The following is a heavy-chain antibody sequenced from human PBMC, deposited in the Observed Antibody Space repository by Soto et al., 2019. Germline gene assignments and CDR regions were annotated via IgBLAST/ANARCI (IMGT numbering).Heavy chain of an antibody. CDR1: GYTFTSYA. D-gene: IGHD6-19*01. CDR3: ARNDGSGYGSGWVAFDI. CDR2: INAGNGNT. V-gene: IGHV1-3*01. Sequence: ASVKVSCKASGYTFTSYAMHWVRQAPGQRLEWMGWINAGNGNTKYSQKLQGRVTITRDTSASTAYMELSSLRSEDTAVYYCARNDGSGYGSGWVAFDIWGQGTMVTVSS. J-gene: IGHJ3*02.